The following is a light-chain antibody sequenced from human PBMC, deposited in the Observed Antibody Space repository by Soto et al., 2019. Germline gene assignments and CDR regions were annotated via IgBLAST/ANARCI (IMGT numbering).Light chain of an antibody. CDR3: QQYNNWPIT. CDR2: RAS. V-gene: IGKV3-15*01. J-gene: IGKJ5*01. CDR1: QSVSSSY. Sequence: EIVMTQSPATLSLSPGERATPSCRASQSVSSSYLTWYQQKPGQAPRLLIYRASTRATGIPDRFSGSGSGTEFTLTISSLQSEDFGVYYCQQYNNWPITFGQGTRLEIK.